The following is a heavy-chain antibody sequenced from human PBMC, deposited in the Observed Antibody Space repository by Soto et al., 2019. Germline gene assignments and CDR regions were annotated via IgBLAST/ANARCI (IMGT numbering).Heavy chain of an antibody. Sequence: QVQLVQSGAEVKKPGSSVKVSCKASGGTFSSYAISWVRQAPGQGLEWMGGIIPIFGTANYAQKFQGRVTITADKSTSTAYMELSSLRSEDTAVYYCARVRYDFWSGRSYNWFDPWGQGTLVTVSS. D-gene: IGHD3-3*01. V-gene: IGHV1-69*06. CDR1: GGTFSSYA. CDR2: IIPIFGTA. CDR3: ARVRYDFWSGRSYNWFDP. J-gene: IGHJ5*02.